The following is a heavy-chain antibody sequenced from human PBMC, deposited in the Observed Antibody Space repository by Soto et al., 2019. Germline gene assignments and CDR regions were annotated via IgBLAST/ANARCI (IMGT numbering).Heavy chain of an antibody. V-gene: IGHV4-38-2*01. CDR1: GYSISSGYY. J-gene: IGHJ6*02. Sequence: SETLSLTCAVSGYSISSGYYWGWIRQPPGKGLEWIGSIYHSGSTCYNPSLKSRVTISVDTSKNQFSLKLSSVTAADTAVYYCARGRGATAPRYYYYGMDVWGQGTTVTVSS. CDR2: IYHSGST. D-gene: IGHD1-26*01. CDR3: ARGRGATAPRYYYYGMDV.